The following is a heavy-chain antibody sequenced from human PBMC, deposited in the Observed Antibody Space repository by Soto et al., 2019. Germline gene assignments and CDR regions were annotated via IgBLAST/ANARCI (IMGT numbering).Heavy chain of an antibody. CDR3: AKLRYRFDI. J-gene: IGHJ3*02. CDR2: ISVSGGRT. CDR1: GLTFSSYS. V-gene: IGHV3-23*01. Sequence: GGSLRLSCAASGLTFSSYSMSWVRQAPGKGLEWVSAISVSGGRTYYADSVKGRFTISRDNSKNTLYLQMNSLRAEDTAVYYCAKLRYRFDIWGQGTMVTVSS. D-gene: IGHD3-9*01.